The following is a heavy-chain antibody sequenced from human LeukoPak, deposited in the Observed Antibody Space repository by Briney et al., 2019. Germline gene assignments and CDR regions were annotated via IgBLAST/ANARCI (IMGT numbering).Heavy chain of an antibody. D-gene: IGHD1-26*01. CDR3: ARVKDGGTLDQ. CDR2: VKQDGSEK. V-gene: IGHV3-7*03. J-gene: IGHJ4*02. Sequence: GGSLRLSCSASGFTFTSHWMTWVRQAPGKGLEWVANVKQDGSEKNYVDSVKGRFTISRDNAKNSLSLQMNSLRAEDTAVYYCARVKDGGTLDQWGQGTLVTVSS. CDR1: GFTFTSHW.